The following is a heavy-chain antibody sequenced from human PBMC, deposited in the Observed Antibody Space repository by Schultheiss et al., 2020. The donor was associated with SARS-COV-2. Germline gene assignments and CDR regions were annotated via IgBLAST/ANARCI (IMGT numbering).Heavy chain of an antibody. Sequence: SQTLSLTCAVSGYSISSGYYWGWIRQPPGKGLEWIGSIYHSGPTYYNPSLKSRVTISVDTSKKQFSLKLSSVTAADTAVYYCARGPWSYGYPSLFGYWGQGTLVTVSS. J-gene: IGHJ4*02. CDR3: ARGPWSYGYPSLFGY. V-gene: IGHV4-38-2*01. D-gene: IGHD5-18*01. CDR1: GYSISSGYY. CDR2: IYHSGPT.